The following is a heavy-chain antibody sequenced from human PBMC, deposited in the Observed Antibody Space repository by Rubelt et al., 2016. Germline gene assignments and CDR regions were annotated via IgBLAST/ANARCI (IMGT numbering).Heavy chain of an antibody. D-gene: IGHD6-6*01. V-gene: IGHV4-59*11. CDR3: ARDVRTSSAGWFDP. CDR2: VSDSGRT. CDR1: DSSMNIHS. J-gene: IGHJ5*02. Sequence: QVLLQESGPGLVKPSETLSLTCSISDSSMNIHSWSWFRRPPGKGLEWIGFVSDSGRTNYNPSLESRVSLSMDRSKAEFYMNLNSVTASDTAVYYCARDVRTSSAGWFDPWGPGTLVTVSS.